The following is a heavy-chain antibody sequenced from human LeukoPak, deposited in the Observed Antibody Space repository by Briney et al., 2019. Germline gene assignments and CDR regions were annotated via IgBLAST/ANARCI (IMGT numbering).Heavy chain of an antibody. Sequence: GRSLRLSCAASGFTFSSYGMHWVRQAPGKGLEWVAVIWYDGSNKYYADSVKGRFTISRDNSKNTLYLQMNSLRAEDTAVYYCAKRWSYYMDVWGKGTTVTVSS. J-gene: IGHJ6*03. D-gene: IGHD2-15*01. V-gene: IGHV3-33*06. CDR1: GFTFSSYG. CDR3: AKRWSYYMDV. CDR2: IWYDGSNK.